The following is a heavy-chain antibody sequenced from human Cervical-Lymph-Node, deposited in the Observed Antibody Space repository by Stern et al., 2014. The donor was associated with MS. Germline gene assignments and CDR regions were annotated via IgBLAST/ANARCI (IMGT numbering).Heavy chain of an antibody. J-gene: IGHJ6*02. CDR1: GFTFTTYW. V-gene: IGHV3-7*01. CDR3: GRSMDV. Sequence: EVQLVQSGGGLVQPGGSLRLSCVASGFTFTTYWMHWVRQAPGKWLEWVANIKPDESEKYYVDAVKGRFTISRDNTKNSVFLQMNSLRVEDTAVYYCGRSMDVWGQGTTVTVSS. CDR2: IKPDESEK.